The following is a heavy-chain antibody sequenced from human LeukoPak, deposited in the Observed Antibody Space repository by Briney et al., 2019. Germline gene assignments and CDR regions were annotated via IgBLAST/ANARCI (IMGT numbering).Heavy chain of an antibody. CDR3: ASKDSSSDFDY. D-gene: IGHD6-6*01. Sequence: ASLKLSCKASGYTFTGYSMHSVRQAPGQGLEWMGWINPNSGGTNYAQKFQGRVTMTRDTSISTAYMELSRLRSDDTAVYYCASKDSSSDFDYWGQGTLVTVSS. CDR1: GYTFTGYS. J-gene: IGHJ4*02. V-gene: IGHV1-2*02. CDR2: INPNSGGT.